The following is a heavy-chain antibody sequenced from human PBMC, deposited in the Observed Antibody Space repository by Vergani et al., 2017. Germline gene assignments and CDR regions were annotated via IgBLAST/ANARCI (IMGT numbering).Heavy chain of an antibody. CDR3: ARRVRASGPLYYYCYMDV. Sequence: QVQLVESGGGVVQPGRSLRLSCAASGFTFSSYAMYWVCQAPRKGVVWVAVISYDGSNKYYADSVKGRFTILRDNTKKKLYLQMNSLRAEDTAVYYCARRVRASGPLYYYCYMDVWGKGTTVTVSS. CDR1: GFTFSSYA. CDR2: ISYDGSNK. V-gene: IGHV3-30-3*01. D-gene: IGHD3-10*01. J-gene: IGHJ6*03.